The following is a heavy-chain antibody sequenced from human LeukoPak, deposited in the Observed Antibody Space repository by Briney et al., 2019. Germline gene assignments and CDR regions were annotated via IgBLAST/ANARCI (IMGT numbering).Heavy chain of an antibody. J-gene: IGHJ4*02. CDR1: GGSFSNFG. Sequence: ASVKVSCKASGGSFSNFGISWVRQAPGQGLEWMGWISAYNGNTNYAQKLQGRVTMTTDTSTSTAYMELRSLRSDDTAVYYCARDERYDSSGYPFDYWGQGTLVTVSS. V-gene: IGHV1-18*01. CDR3: ARDERYDSSGYPFDY. D-gene: IGHD3-22*01. CDR2: ISAYNGNT.